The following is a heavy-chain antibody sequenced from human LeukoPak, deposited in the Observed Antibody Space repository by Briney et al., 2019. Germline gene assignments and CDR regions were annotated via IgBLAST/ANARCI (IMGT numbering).Heavy chain of an antibody. V-gene: IGHV3-9*01. Sequence: GGSLRLSCAASGFTFDDYAMHWVRQAPGKGLVWVSGISWNSGSIGYADSVKGRFTISRDNAKTSLYLQMNSLRAEDTALYYCAKHRSPYSGYGFDYWGQGTLVTVSS. J-gene: IGHJ4*02. CDR1: GFTFDDYA. CDR3: AKHRSPYSGYGFDY. CDR2: ISWNSGSI. D-gene: IGHD5-12*01.